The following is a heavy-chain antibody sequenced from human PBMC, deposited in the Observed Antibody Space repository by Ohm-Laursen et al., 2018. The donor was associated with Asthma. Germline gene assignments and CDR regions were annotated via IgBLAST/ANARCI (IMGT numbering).Heavy chain of an antibody. CDR1: GYTFTSYG. CDR3: ARERDDFWSGYPLGVPVLDP. J-gene: IGHJ5*02. CDR2: ISAYNGNT. Sequence: GASVKVSCKASGYTFTSYGISWVRQAPGQGLEWMGWISAYNGNTNYAQKLQGRVTMTTDTSTSTAYMELSSLRSEDTDVYYCARERDDFWSGYPLGVPVLDPWGQGTLVTVSS. D-gene: IGHD3-3*01. V-gene: IGHV1-18*04.